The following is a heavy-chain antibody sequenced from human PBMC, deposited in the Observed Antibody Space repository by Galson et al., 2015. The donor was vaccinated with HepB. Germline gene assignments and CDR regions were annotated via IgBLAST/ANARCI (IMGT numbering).Heavy chain of an antibody. CDR2: IYYSGST. CDR1: GGSISSSSYY. J-gene: IGHJ4*02. CDR3: ARHQWELPEYYFDY. Sequence: SLTCTVSGGSISSSSYYWGWIRQPPGKGLEWIGSIYYSGSTYYNPSLKSRVTISVDTSKNQFSLKLSSVTAADTAVYYCARHQWELPEYYFDYWGQGTLVTVSS. D-gene: IGHD1-26*01. V-gene: IGHV4-39*01.